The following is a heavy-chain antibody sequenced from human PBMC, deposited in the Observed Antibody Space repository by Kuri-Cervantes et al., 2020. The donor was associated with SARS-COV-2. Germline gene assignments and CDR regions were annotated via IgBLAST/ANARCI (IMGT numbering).Heavy chain of an antibody. Sequence: ASVKVSCKVSGYTLTELSMHWVRQAPGKGLEWMGGFDPEDGETIYAQKFQGRATMTEDTSTDTAYMELSSLRSEDTAVYYCAVGDYGGNYPLGSHWGQGTLVTVSS. J-gene: IGHJ4*02. CDR2: FDPEDGET. V-gene: IGHV1-24*01. CDR1: GYTLTELS. CDR3: AVGDYGGNYPLGSH. D-gene: IGHD4-23*01.